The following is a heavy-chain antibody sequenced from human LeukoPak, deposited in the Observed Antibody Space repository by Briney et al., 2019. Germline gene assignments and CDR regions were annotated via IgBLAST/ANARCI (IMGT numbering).Heavy chain of an antibody. CDR3: ASVFSGEFDY. V-gene: IGHV3-21*01. CDR1: GFTFRGYS. J-gene: IGHJ4*02. CDR2: ISSSSSYI. Sequence: GGSLRLSCAASGFTFRGYSMNWVRQAPGKGLEWVSSISSSSSYIYYADSVKGRFTNSRDNAKNSLYLQMNSLRAEDTAVYYCASVFSGEFDYWGQGTLVTVSS. D-gene: IGHD3-10*01.